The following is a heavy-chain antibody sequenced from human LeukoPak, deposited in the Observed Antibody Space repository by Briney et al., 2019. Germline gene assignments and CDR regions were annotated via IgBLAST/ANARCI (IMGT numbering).Heavy chain of an antibody. Sequence: GGSLRLSCAASGFTFSSYAMHWVRQAPGKGLEWVAVISYDGSNKYYADSVKGRFTISRDNSKNTLYLQMNSLRAEDTAVYYCAREPYYYDSSGALDYWGQGTLVTASS. D-gene: IGHD3-22*01. J-gene: IGHJ4*02. V-gene: IGHV3-30-3*01. CDR3: AREPYYYDSSGALDY. CDR1: GFTFSSYA. CDR2: ISYDGSNK.